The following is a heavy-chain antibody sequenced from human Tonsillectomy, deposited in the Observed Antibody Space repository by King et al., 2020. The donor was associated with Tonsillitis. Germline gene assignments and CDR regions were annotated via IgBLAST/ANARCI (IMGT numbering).Heavy chain of an antibody. V-gene: IGHV3-48*04. Sequence: EVQLVESGGGLTQPGGSLRLSCAVNGFTFSRCSMNWVRQAPGKGPEWVSNISPSGSSIYYADSVKGRFTISRDNAKNSLYLQMSSLRAEDTALYYCATDLFGSTWDAIDIWGQGTMVTVSS. CDR3: ATDLFGSTWDAIDI. CDR1: GFTFSRCS. CDR2: ISPSGSSI. D-gene: IGHD6-13*01. J-gene: IGHJ3*02.